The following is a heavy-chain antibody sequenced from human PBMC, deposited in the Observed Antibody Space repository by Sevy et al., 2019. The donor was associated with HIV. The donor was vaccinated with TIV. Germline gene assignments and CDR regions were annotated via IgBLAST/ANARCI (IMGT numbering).Heavy chain of an antibody. CDR2: TYYRSKWYN. Sequence: SQTLSLTCAISGDSVSSNSAAWNWIRQSPSRGLEWLGRTYYRSKWYNDYAVSVKSRITINPDTSKNQFSLQLNSVTPEDTAVYYCAREEGKVTMARGRSVRWFDPWGQGTLVTVSS. V-gene: IGHV6-1*01. CDR1: GDSVSSNSAA. D-gene: IGHD3-10*01. CDR3: AREEGKVTMARGRSVRWFDP. J-gene: IGHJ5*02.